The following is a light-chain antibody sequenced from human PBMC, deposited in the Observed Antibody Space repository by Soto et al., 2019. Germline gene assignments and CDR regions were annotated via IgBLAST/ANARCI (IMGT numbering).Light chain of an antibody. V-gene: IGLV2-14*03. CDR1: SSDVGCYNF. CDR2: NVY. J-gene: IGLJ2*01. Sequence: QSALTQPASVSGSPGQSSTISCSGTSSDVGCYNFVSWYQQHPGKAPKLMLYNVYDRPSGISHRFSGSRSSNTASLTIYGLQAEDEAHYYCNSYTRSSTLVFGGGTKVTVL. CDR3: NSYTRSSTLV.